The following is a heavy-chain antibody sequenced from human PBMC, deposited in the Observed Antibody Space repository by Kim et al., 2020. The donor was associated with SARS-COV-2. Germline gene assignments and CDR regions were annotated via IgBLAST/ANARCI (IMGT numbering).Heavy chain of an antibody. CDR3: VAEALRFLEWPKKAFDI. CDR2: IYYSGST. D-gene: IGHD3-3*01. Sequence: SETLSLTCTVSGGSISSSSYYWGWIRQPPGKGLEWIGSIYYSGSTYYNPSLKSRVTISVDTSKNQFSLKLGSVTAADTAVYYCVAEALRFLEWPKKAFDIWGQGKMVTLSS. V-gene: IGHV4-39*01. CDR1: GGSISSSSYY. J-gene: IGHJ3*02.